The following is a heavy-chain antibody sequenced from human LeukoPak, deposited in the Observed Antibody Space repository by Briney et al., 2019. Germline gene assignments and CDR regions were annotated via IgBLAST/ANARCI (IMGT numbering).Heavy chain of an antibody. D-gene: IGHD3-10*01. V-gene: IGHV4-59*01. Sequence: SETLSLTSTVSGDSINNYYWSWLRQPPGKGLEWIGYIYYSGSTNYNPSLKSRVTISVDTSKNQFSLRLSSVTAADTAVYYCAREIYGSGSYSLHNWFDPWGQGTLVTVSS. CDR3: AREIYGSGSYSLHNWFDP. J-gene: IGHJ5*02. CDR1: GDSINNYY. CDR2: IYYSGST.